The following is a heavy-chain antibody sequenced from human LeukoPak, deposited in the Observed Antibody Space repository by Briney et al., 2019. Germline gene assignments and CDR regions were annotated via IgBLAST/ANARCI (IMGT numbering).Heavy chain of an antibody. Sequence: PSETLSLTCAVYGGSFSDYYWSWIRQPPGKGLEWIGEISHSGSTNYNPSLKSRINMSVDTSKNQFSLKLSSVTAADTAVYFCARESHWNYVDYWGQGTLVTVSS. D-gene: IGHD1-1*01. V-gene: IGHV4-34*01. CDR3: ARESHWNYVDY. CDR1: GGSFSDYY. CDR2: ISHSGST. J-gene: IGHJ4*02.